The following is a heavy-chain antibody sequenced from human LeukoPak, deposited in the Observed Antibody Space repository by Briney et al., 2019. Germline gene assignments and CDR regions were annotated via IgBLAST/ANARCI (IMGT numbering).Heavy chain of an antibody. V-gene: IGHV3-21*01. Sequence: GGSLRLSCAASGFTFSSDSMNWVRQAPGKGLEWVSSITSRSSYTYYADSMKGRFTISRDNAKNSLYLQMNSLRAEDTAIYYCARDPIASAASGGDSWGQGTLVTVSS. CDR2: ITSRSSYT. CDR3: ARDPIASAASGGDS. J-gene: IGHJ4*02. CDR1: GFTFSSDS. D-gene: IGHD6-13*01.